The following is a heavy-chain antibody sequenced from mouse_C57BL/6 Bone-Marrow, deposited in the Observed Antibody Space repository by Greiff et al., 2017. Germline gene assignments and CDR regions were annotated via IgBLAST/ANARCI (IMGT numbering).Heavy chain of an antibody. V-gene: IGHV1-36*01. Sequence: VQLQQSGPVLVKPGPSVKISCKASGFTFTDYYIHWVQQSPGKGLEWIGLVYPYNGGTSYNQKFKGKVTLTVDTSYSTAYMVLNSLTSEDAAVYYCARGGWLLQAMDYGGQGTGVTVSS. CDR3: ARGGWLLQAMDY. D-gene: IGHD2-3*01. CDR2: VYPYNGGT. J-gene: IGHJ4*01. CDR1: GFTFTDYY.